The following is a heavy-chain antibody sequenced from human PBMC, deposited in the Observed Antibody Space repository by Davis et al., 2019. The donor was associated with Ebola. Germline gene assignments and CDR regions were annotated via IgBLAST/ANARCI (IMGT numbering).Heavy chain of an antibody. V-gene: IGHV4-59*08. CDR2: IYYSGST. CDR1: GGSISSYY. Sequence: MPSETLSLTCTVSGGSISSYYWSWIRQPPGKGLEWIGYIYYSGSTNYNPSLKSRVTISVDTSKNQSSLKLSSVTAADTAVYYCASGGSGSLFYYYGMDVWGQGTTVTVSS. D-gene: IGHD3-22*01. CDR3: ASGGSGSLFYYYGMDV. J-gene: IGHJ6*02.